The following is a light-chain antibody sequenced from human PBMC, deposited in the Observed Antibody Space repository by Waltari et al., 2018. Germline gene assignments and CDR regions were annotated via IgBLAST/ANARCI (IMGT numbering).Light chain of an antibody. CDR1: QSVANY. CDR3: QQRNKWPVT. Sequence: DIVLTQSPATLSLSPGERATLSCRASQSVANYLAWYQQKPGQAPRLLIYDVSNRAIDIPARFSGSGFATDFTLTISDLKPEDIAVYYCQQRNKWPVTFGGGTKVEIK. J-gene: IGKJ4*01. V-gene: IGKV3-11*01. CDR2: DVS.